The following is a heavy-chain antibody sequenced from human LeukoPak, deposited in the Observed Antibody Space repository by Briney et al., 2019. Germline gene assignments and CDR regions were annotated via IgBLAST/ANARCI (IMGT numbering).Heavy chain of an antibody. J-gene: IGHJ5*02. CDR1: GYTFTSYG. V-gene: IGHV1-18*01. Sequence: ASVKVSCKASGYTFTSYGITWVRQAPGQGLEWMGWISAYNGNTNYAQKLQGRVTMTTDTSTSTAYMELRSLRSDDTAVYYCARAYYGAYGGDWFDPWGQGTLVNVSS. D-gene: IGHD4-17*01. CDR2: ISAYNGNT. CDR3: ARAYYGAYGGDWFDP.